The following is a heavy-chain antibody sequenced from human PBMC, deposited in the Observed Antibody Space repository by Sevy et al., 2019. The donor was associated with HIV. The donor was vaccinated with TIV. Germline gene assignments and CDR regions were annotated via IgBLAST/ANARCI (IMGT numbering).Heavy chain of an antibody. J-gene: IGHJ4*02. Sequence: GGSLRLSCAASGFTFSDYYMSWIRQAPGKGLEWVSYIRSSISYTNYADSVKGRFTFSRDNAKNSLYLQMNSLRAEDTAVYYCARRNYDYGEYYFDYWGQGTLVTVSS. CDR3: ARRNYDYGEYYFDY. CDR2: IRSSISYT. D-gene: IGHD3-16*01. V-gene: IGHV3-11*06. CDR1: GFTFSDYY.